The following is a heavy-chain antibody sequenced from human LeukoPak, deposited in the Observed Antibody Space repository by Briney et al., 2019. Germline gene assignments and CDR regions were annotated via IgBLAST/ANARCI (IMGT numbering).Heavy chain of an antibody. D-gene: IGHD1-26*01. Sequence: GGSLRLSCAASGFTFSSYSMNWVRQAPGKGLEWVSSISSSSSCIYYADSVKGRFTISRDNAKNPLYLQMYSLRAEDTAVYYCARDLGGSYGGGGAFDIWGQGTMVTVSS. CDR3: ARDLGGSYGGGGAFDI. CDR1: GFTFSSYS. J-gene: IGHJ3*02. CDR2: ISSSSSCI. V-gene: IGHV3-21*01.